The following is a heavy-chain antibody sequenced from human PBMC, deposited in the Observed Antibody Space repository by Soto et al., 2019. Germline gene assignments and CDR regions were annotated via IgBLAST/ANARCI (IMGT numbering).Heavy chain of an antibody. J-gene: IGHJ4*02. CDR1: GYTFTAHA. V-gene: IGHV1-3*04. D-gene: IGHD3-3*01. Sequence: GASVKVSCKASGYTFTAHAMHWVRQAPGQGLEWMGWINTGKGDTKYSQKFQGRVTITRDTSASTTYMGLRSLRSEDTAIYYCARDLGDTHPVEGYWGQGTLVTVSS. CDR3: ARDLGDTHPVEGY. CDR2: INTGKGDT.